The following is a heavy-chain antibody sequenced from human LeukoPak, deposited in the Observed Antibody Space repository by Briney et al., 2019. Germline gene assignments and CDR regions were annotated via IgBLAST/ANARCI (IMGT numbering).Heavy chain of an antibody. Sequence: SETLSLTCTVSGGSISSSSYYWGWIRQPPGKGLEWIGSIYYSGSTYYNPSLKSRVTISVDTSKNQFSLKLSSVTAEDTAVYYCASPSSGWYSGFDPWGQGTLVTVSS. CDR3: ASPSSGWYSGFDP. J-gene: IGHJ5*02. D-gene: IGHD6-19*01. V-gene: IGHV4-39*01. CDR1: GGSISSSSYY. CDR2: IYYSGST.